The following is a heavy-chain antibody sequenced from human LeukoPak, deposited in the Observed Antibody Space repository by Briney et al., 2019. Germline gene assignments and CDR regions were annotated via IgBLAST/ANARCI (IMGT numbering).Heavy chain of an antibody. CDR3: ARAPLDPYYYDSSGYPDY. J-gene: IGHJ4*02. CDR2: MNPNSGNT. V-gene: IGHV1-8*01. D-gene: IGHD3-22*01. CDR1: GYTFTSYD. Sequence: ASVKVSCKASGYTFTSYDINWVRQATGQGLEWMGWMNPNSGNTGYAQKFQGRVTMTRDTSTSTVYMELSSLRSEDTAVYYCARAPLDPYYYDSSGYPDYWGQGTLVTVSS.